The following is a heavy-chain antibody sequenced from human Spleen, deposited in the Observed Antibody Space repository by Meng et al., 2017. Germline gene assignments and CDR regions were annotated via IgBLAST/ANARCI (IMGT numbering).Heavy chain of an antibody. CDR1: GDTFSGYA. V-gene: IGHV1-3*01. CDR3: AKDYFGSGSFNP. CDR2: INAGDGNT. D-gene: IGHD3-10*01. J-gene: IGHJ5*02. Sequence: QVQMVEAGAAVKKPGAAVKISWKASGDTFSGYAMHWVRQAPGQRLEWMGWINAGDGNTKYSRKFQGRVTITRDTSASTAYMEMSSLRSEDTAVYYCAKDYFGSGSFNPWGQGTLVTVSS.